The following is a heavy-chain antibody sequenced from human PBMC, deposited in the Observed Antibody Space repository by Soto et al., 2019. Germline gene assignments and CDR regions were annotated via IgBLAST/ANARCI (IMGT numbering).Heavy chain of an antibody. CDR2: ISGSGGSK. CDR1: GFTFSSYA. J-gene: IGHJ4*02. Sequence: GGSLRLSCAASGFTFSSYAMSWVRQAPGKGLEWVSAISGSGGSKYYADSVKGRFTISRDNSKNTLYLQMNSLRAEDTAVYYCAKLEGLHIVVVTALDYWGQGTLVTVSS. D-gene: IGHD2-21*02. CDR3: AKLEGLHIVVVTALDY. V-gene: IGHV3-23*01.